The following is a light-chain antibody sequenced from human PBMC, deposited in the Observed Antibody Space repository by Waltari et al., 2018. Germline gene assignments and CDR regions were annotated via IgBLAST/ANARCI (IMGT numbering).Light chain of an antibody. J-gene: IGLJ3*02. CDR1: SGHRGNI. V-gene: IGLV4-69*01. CDR2: VNSDGSH. Sequence: QLVLTQSPSASASLGASVKLPCTLSSGHRGNIIARHPQQPEKGPRYLMKVNSDGSHSKGDEIPDRFSGSSSGAERYLTISNLQSEDEADYFCQTGGHGTWVFGGGTKLTVL. CDR3: QTGGHGTWV.